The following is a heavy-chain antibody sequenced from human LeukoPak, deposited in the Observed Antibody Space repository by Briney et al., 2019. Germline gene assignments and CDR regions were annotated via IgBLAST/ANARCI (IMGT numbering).Heavy chain of an antibody. CDR1: GGSISSYY. CDR3: ARGPTVQGVIIRNWFDP. V-gene: IGHV4-59*01. Sequence: SETLSLTCTVSGGSISSYYWSWIRQPPGKGLEWIGYIYYSGSTNYNPSLKSRVTISVDTSKNQFSLKLSSVTAADTAVYYCARGPTVQGVIIRNWFDPWGQGTLVTVSS. D-gene: IGHD3-10*01. J-gene: IGHJ5*02. CDR2: IYYSGST.